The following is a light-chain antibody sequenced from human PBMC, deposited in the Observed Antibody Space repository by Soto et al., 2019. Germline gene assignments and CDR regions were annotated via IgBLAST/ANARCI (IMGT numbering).Light chain of an antibody. J-gene: IGLJ2*01. CDR1: SSDIGGYNF. CDR2: EVS. V-gene: IGLV2-14*01. Sequence: QSVLTQPASVSGSPGQSITISCTGTSSDIGGYNFVSWYQHHPGKSPKLMIYEVSNRPSGVSNRFSGSKSGNTASLTISGLQAEDEADYYWSSYTLSSTFEGVLFGGGTKLTVL. CDR3: SSYTLSSTFEGVL.